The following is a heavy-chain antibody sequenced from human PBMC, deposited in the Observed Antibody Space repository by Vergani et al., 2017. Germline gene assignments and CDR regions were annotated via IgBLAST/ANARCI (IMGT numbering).Heavy chain of an antibody. V-gene: IGHV3-30*02. J-gene: IGHJ5*02. CDR3: AKYLRDATDGLPVS. D-gene: IGHD2-21*02. CDR1: GFTFSNFG. Sequence: QVQLVESAGGVVQPGGSLRLSCAASGFTFSNFGMHWIRQAPGKGLEWLAYIGKEGINTRYRDAVKGRVTVSRDNSTDILYLQMDSLRSEDTALYYCAKYLRDATDGLPVSWGPGTLVIVSS. CDR2: IGKEGINT.